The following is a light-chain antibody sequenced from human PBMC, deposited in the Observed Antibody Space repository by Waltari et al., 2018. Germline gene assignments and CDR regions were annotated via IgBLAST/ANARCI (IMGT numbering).Light chain of an antibody. CDR3: QQYYGTPPFA. CDR2: WAS. Sequence: DIVMTQSPDSLALSLGERATINCKSSQSVLKNGNNQKYLAWYQQRPGTPPKLLIYWASTRESGVPDRFSGSGSGTDFTLTISSLQAEDVAVYYCQQYYGTPPFAFGGGTRVEIK. CDR1: QSVLKNGNNQKY. J-gene: IGKJ4*01. V-gene: IGKV4-1*01.